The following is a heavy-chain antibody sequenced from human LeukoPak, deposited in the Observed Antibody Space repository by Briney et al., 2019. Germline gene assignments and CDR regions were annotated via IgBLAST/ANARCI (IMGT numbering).Heavy chain of an antibody. V-gene: IGHV4-39*07. D-gene: IGHD6-13*01. Sequence: PSETLSLTCTVSGDFISRSSYYWGWIRQPPGKGLEWIGSIYYSGSTYYNPSLKSRVTISVDTSKNQFSLKLSSVTAADTAVYYCVSHPAGPRNWFDPWGQGTLVTVSS. CDR2: IYYSGST. J-gene: IGHJ5*02. CDR3: VSHPAGPRNWFDP. CDR1: GDFISRSSYY.